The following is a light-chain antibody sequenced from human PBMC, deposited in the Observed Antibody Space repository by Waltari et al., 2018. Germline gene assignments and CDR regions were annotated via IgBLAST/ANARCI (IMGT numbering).Light chain of an antibody. V-gene: IGKV3-20*01. CDR1: QSVRDTY. J-gene: IGKJ4*01. CDR2: GGS. Sequence: CRASQSVRDTYVAWYQQKAGQAPTLLIYGGSSRATGIPDRFSGSGSGTDFSLTISSLEPEDFAVYYCQQYDISPLTFGGGTKVEIK. CDR3: QQYDISPLT.